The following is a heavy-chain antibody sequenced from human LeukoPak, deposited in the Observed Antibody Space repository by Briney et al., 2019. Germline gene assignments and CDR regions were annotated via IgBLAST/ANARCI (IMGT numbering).Heavy chain of an antibody. D-gene: IGHD3-22*01. V-gene: IGHV1-69*05. Sequence: GASVKVSCKASGGTLSSYAISWVRQAPGQGLEWTGVIIPIFGTANYAQKFQGRVTITTDESTSTAYMELSSLRSEDTAVYYCARDKYYDSFGAFDIWGQGTMVTVSS. CDR2: IIPIFGTA. CDR1: GGTLSSYA. CDR3: ARDKYYDSFGAFDI. J-gene: IGHJ3*02.